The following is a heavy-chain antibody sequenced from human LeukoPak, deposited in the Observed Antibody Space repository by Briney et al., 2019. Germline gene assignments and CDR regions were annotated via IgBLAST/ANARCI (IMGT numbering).Heavy chain of an antibody. CDR1: GGSISSGDYY. V-gene: IGHV4-30-4*08. D-gene: IGHD1-26*01. J-gene: IGHJ4*02. Sequence: SQTLSLTCTVSGGSISSGDYYWSWIRQPPGKGLEWIGYIYYSGSTYYNPSLKSRVTISVDTSKNQFSLKLSSVTAADTAVYYCARQGGQGAMVDYWGQGTLVTVSS. CDR2: IYYSGST. CDR3: ARQGGQGAMVDY.